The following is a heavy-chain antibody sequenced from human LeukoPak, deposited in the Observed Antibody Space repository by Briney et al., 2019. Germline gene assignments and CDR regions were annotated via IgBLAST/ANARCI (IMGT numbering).Heavy chain of an antibody. V-gene: IGHV4-34*01. D-gene: IGHD2-21*02. CDR2: INHSGST. CDR3: ARAIVVVTATGYYYYGMDV. Sequence: PSETLSLTCAVYGGSFSGYYWSWIRQPPGKGLEWIGEINHSGSTNYNPSLKSRVTTSVDTSKNQFSLKLSSVTAADTAVYYCARAIVVVTATGYYYYGMDVWGQGTTVTVSS. CDR1: GGSFSGYY. J-gene: IGHJ6*02.